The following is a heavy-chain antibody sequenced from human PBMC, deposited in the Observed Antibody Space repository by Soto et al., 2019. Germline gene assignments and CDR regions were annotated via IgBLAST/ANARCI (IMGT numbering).Heavy chain of an antibody. CDR3: ARLGETGVLGGGWFAP. CDR1: GESISGTIYY. Sequence: PSETLSLTCIVSGESISGTIYYWGWIRQPPGKGLEWIGSIYYSGSTYYTPSLKSRVTISVDTSKSQFSLNLNSMTAADTAVYSCARLGETGVLGGGWFAPWGQGTLVTV. D-gene: IGHD3-16*01. J-gene: IGHJ5*02. CDR2: IYYSGST. V-gene: IGHV4-39*01.